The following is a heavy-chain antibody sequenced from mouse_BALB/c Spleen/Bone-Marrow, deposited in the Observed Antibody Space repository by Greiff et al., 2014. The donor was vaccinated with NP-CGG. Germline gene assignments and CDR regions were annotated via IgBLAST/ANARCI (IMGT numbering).Heavy chain of an antibody. CDR2: IFPVNADT. CDR3: ARFATGSFAY. V-gene: IGHV1-80*01. D-gene: IGHD1-1*01. CDR1: GYVFTDYW. J-gene: IGHJ3*01. Sequence: VQLQQSGAELVRPGSSAKISCKASGYVFTDYWMNWLRQGPGQGLEWIGQIFPVNADTNYKANFKDKVTLTADKSSTTAYIQLNSLTSEDSAVYFCARFATGSFAYWGQGTLVTVSA.